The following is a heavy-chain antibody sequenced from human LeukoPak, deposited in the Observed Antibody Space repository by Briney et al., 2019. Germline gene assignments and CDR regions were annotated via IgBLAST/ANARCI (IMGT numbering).Heavy chain of an antibody. CDR1: GITLSNYG. CDR3: AKGGPGRNWFDP. V-gene: IGHV3-23*01. J-gene: IGHJ5*02. Sequence: GGSLRLSCAVSGITLSNYGMSWVRQAPGKGLEWVAGISDSGGSTKYADSVKGRFTISRDNPKNTLFLQMNSLRAEDTAVYYCAKGGPGRNWFDPWGQGTLVTVSS. D-gene: IGHD1-26*01. CDR2: ISDSGGST.